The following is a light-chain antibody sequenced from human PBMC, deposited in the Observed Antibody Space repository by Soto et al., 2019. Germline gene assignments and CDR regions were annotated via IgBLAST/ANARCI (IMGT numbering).Light chain of an antibody. CDR3: CSYARSSTPYV. CDR2: EGS. V-gene: IGLV2-23*01. J-gene: IGLJ1*01. CDR1: SSDVGSYNL. Sequence: QSVLTQPASVSGSPGQSITISCTGTSSDVGSYNLVSWYQQHPGKAPKLMIYEGSKRPSGVSNRFSGSKSGNTASLTISGLQAEDEADYYCCSYARSSTPYVFGTGTKLTVL.